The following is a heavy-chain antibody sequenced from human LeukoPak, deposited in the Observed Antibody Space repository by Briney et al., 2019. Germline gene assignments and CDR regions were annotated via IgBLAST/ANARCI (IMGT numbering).Heavy chain of an antibody. CDR2: INQDGSEK. CDR3: TRNVGPSSYYGMDV. CDR1: GFTFSSYW. V-gene: IGHV3-7*01. Sequence: TGGSLRLSCAASGFTFSSYWMIWVRQAPGKGLEWVANINQDGSEKYYVDSVKGRFTISRDNAKNSLYLQMNSLRAEDTAVYYCTRNVGPSSYYGMDVWGQGTTVTVSS. J-gene: IGHJ6*02. D-gene: IGHD3-16*01.